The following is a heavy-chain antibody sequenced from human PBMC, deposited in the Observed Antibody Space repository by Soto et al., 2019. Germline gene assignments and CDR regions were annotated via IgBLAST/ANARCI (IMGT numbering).Heavy chain of an antibody. V-gene: IGHV1-69*02. D-gene: IGHD3-10*01. CDR3: ATSYGSGYRAFDY. Sequence: QVQLVQSGAELKKPGSSVKVSCKASGDTFSFYTINWVRQAPGLGLEWMGRVNPILSMSNYAQKFQGRVTMTADKSTSTADMELRSLRSVDTAFYYCATSYGSGYRAFDYWGQGALVTVSS. CDR2: VNPILSMS. CDR1: GDTFSFYT. J-gene: IGHJ4*02.